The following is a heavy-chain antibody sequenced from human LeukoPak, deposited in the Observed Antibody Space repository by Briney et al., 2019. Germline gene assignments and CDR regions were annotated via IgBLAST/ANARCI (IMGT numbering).Heavy chain of an antibody. CDR3: ARETTVTALDY. J-gene: IGHJ4*02. CDR1: GGSISSYY. CDR2: IYYSGST. V-gene: IGHV4-59*01. Sequence: SETLSLTCTVSGGSISSYYWSWIRQPRGKGLEWIGYIYYSGSTNYNPSLKSRVTISVDTSKNQFSLKLSSVTAADTAVYYCARETTVTALDYLGQGTLVTVSS. D-gene: IGHD4-17*01.